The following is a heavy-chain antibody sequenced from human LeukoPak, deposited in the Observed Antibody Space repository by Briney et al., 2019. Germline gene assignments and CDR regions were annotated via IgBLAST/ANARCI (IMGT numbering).Heavy chain of an antibody. J-gene: IGHJ4*02. D-gene: IGHD3-3*01. V-gene: IGHV4-59*12. CDR3: ARDEGVLRFLEY. CDR1: GGSISSYY. CDR2: IYYSGST. Sequence: SKTLSLTCTISGGSISSYYWSWIRQPPGKGLEWIGYIYYSGSTSYNPSLKSRVTMSLDASRNQFSLRLTSVTAADTAVYFCARDEGVLRFLEYWGQGIQVTASS.